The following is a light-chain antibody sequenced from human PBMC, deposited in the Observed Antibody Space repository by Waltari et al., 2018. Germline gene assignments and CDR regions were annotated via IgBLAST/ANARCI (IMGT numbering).Light chain of an antibody. J-gene: IGKJ2*01. CDR1: QSVRGY. CDR3: QESYGLPYT. CDR2: DAS. Sequence: EIVLTQSPATLSLSPGERATLSCRASQSVRGYLAWYQQKPGQAPRLLIYDASNRASGIPARFSGSGSGTDFSLSISSLQPEDFATYYCQESYGLPYTFGQGTKLEIK. V-gene: IGKV3-11*01.